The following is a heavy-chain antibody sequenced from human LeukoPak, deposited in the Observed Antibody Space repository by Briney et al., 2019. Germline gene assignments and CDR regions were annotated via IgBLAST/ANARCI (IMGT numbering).Heavy chain of an antibody. D-gene: IGHD1-7*01. Sequence: GGSLRLSCAASGFTVSSNYMTWVRQAPGKGLEWVSVVYTGGSTYSADSVKGRFTISRDNSKNTVYLQMNSLRAEDTAVYYCAKDREGTAFDNWGQGTLVTVSS. CDR2: VYTGGST. CDR3: AKDREGTAFDN. J-gene: IGHJ4*02. V-gene: IGHV3-53*05. CDR1: GFTVSSNY.